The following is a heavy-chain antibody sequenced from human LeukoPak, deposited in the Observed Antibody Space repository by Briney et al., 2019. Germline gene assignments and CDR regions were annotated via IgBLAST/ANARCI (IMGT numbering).Heavy chain of an antibody. V-gene: IGHV3-7*01. CDR1: GFTFSGYW. Sequence: GGSLRLSCAASGFTFSGYWMSWVRQAPGKGLEWVANIKQEGSDKYYVNSVKGRFTISRDNAKNSLYLQMNSPRAEDTGVYYCARVGGTYIIDYWGQGTLVTVSS. D-gene: IGHD3-16*01. CDR2: IKQEGSDK. J-gene: IGHJ4*02. CDR3: ARVGGTYIIDY.